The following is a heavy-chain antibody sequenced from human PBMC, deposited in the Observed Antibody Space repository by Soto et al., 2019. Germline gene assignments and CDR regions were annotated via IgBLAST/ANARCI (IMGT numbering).Heavy chain of an antibody. V-gene: IGHV1-8*01. CDR1: GYTFTSYD. CDR2: MNPNSGNT. CDR3: ARPRTLITIFGVVYGHNWFDP. Sequence: ASVKVSCKASGYTFTSYDINWVRQATGQGLEWMGWMNPNSGNTGYAQKFQGRVTMTRNTSISTAYMELSSLRSEDTAVYYCARPRTLITIFGVVYGHNWFDPSGQGTLVTVSS. D-gene: IGHD3-3*01. J-gene: IGHJ5*02.